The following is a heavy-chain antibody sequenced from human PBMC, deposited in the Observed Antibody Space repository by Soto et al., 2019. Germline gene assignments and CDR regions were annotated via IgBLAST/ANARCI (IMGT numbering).Heavy chain of an antibody. V-gene: IGHV1-3*05. CDR2: INAGNGNT. CDR3: TRAVAVPADFDY. Sequence: QVQLVQSGAEEKKPGASVKVSCKASGYTFTTYAMHWVRQAPGQRLEWMGWINAGNGNTKYSQKFQGRVTITRDTSASTAYMELSSLRSEDTAVYYCTRAVAVPADFDYWGQGTLVTVSS. CDR1: GYTFTTYA. J-gene: IGHJ4*02. D-gene: IGHD6-19*01.